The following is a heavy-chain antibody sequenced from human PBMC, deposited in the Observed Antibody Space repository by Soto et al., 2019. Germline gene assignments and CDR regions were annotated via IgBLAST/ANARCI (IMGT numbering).Heavy chain of an antibody. V-gene: IGHV1-46*01. CDR3: AREDSSSSGYYYYGMDV. Sequence: QVQLVQSGAEVKKPGASVKVSCKASGYTFTNYYIHWVRQAPGQGLEWMGIINPSGGGTSYAQKFQGRVTRTRDTSTSTVYMELSSLRSEDTAVHYCAREDSSSSGYYYYGMDVWGQGTTVTVSS. J-gene: IGHJ6*02. CDR2: INPSGGGT. D-gene: IGHD6-6*01. CDR1: GYTFTNYY.